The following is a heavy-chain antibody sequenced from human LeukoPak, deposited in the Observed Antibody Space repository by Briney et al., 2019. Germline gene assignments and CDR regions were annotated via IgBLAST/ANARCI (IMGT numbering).Heavy chain of an antibody. J-gene: IGHJ4*02. D-gene: IGHD3-22*01. CDR3: ARDVGRYDGSGSLPLDY. Sequence: PAGSLRLSCAASGFTFSSYAMSWVRQSPGKGLDLVSTISGSSSRTYYAASVKSRFTISRDTSKNQLYLQMNSLRAEDKAVYYCARDVGRYDGSGSLPLDYWGQSTLVTVSS. CDR2: ISGSSSRT. CDR1: GFTFSSYA. V-gene: IGHV3-23*01.